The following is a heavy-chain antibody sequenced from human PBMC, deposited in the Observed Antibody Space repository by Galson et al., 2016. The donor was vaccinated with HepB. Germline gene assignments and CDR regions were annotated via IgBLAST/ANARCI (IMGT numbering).Heavy chain of an antibody. V-gene: IGHV3-23*01. J-gene: IGHJ4*02. CDR2: IGLSGTPT. Sequence: SLRLSCAASGFAFSSYAINWVRLTPGKGLEWISSIGLSGTPTYYADSVKGRFSISRDNSKHTLYLEMSSLRVDDSGIYYCAKPFTSGWLTSFDHWGQGTLVTVSS. CDR1: GFAFSSYA. D-gene: IGHD6-19*01. CDR3: AKPFTSGWLTSFDH.